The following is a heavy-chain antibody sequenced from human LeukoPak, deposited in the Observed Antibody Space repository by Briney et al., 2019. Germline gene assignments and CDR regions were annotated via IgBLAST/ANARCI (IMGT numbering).Heavy chain of an antibody. CDR3: ARAHISVAGTLGY. CDR1: GGSINTYY. V-gene: IGHV4-59*01. Sequence: SETLSLTCTVSGGSINTYYWSWIRQPPGKGLEWVGYICYTGSTNYNPSLKSRVTISVDTSKNQISLKLTSVTAADTAVYYCARAHISVAGTLGYWGQGTLVTVSS. J-gene: IGHJ4*02. D-gene: IGHD6-19*01. CDR2: ICYTGST.